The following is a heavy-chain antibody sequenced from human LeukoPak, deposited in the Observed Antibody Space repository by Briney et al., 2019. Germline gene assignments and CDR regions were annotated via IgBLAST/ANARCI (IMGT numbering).Heavy chain of an antibody. CDR3: ARSESGGSPLGYFDL. D-gene: IGHD2-15*01. Sequence: SQTLSLTCTASGGSISSGGYYWSWIRQHPGKGLEWIGYIYYSGSTYYNPSLKSRVTISVDTSKNQFSLKLSSVTAADTAVYYCARSESGGSPLGYFDLWGRGTLVTVSS. CDR1: GGSISSGGYY. J-gene: IGHJ2*01. V-gene: IGHV4-31*03. CDR2: IYYSGST.